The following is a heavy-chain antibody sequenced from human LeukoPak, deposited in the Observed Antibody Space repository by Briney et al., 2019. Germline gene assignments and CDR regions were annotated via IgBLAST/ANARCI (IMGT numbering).Heavy chain of an antibody. CDR2: IYYSGST. Sequence: SETLSLTCTVSGGSISSGGYYWSWVRQHPGKGLEWIGYIYYSGSTYYNPSLKSRVTISVDTSKNQCSLKLSSVTAADTAVYFCARDPWGDSGYDMGAFDYWGQGTLVTVSS. V-gene: IGHV4-31*03. CDR3: ARDPWGDSGYDMGAFDY. J-gene: IGHJ4*02. D-gene: IGHD5-12*01. CDR1: GGSISSGGYY.